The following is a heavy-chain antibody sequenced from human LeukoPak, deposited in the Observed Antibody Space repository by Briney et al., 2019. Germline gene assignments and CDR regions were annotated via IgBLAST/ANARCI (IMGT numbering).Heavy chain of an antibody. CDR3: ASMRYSSGWYGPWDY. CDR1: GGSISSGSYY. CDR2: IYYSGST. J-gene: IGHJ4*02. Sequence: PSETLSLTCTVSGGSISSGSYYWSWIRQPPGKGLEWIGYIYYSGSTNYNPSLKSRVTISVDTSKNQFSLKLSSVTAADTAVYYCASMRYSSGWYGPWDYWGQGTLVTVSS. D-gene: IGHD6-19*01. V-gene: IGHV4-61*01.